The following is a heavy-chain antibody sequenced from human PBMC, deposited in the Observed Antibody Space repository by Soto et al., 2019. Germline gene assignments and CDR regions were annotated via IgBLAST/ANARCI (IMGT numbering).Heavy chain of an antibody. CDR3: AHRVLRTVFGLVTTTAIYFDF. CDR2: LYWDDDK. V-gene: IGHV2-5*02. J-gene: IGHJ4*02. D-gene: IGHD3-3*01. CDR1: GFSLTTSGVG. Sequence: QITLNESGPTQVNPRQTLTLTCTFSGFSLTTSGVGVGWIRQSPGKAPEWLALLYWDDDKRYSPSLKSRLTITKDTSKNQVVLTMADLDPADTATYYCAHRVLRTVFGLVTTTAIYFDFWGQGTPVAVSS.